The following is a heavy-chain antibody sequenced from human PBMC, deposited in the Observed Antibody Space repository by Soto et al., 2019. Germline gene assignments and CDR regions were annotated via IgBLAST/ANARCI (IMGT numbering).Heavy chain of an antibody. J-gene: IGHJ4*02. V-gene: IGHV4-31*03. CDR2: IYYSGST. D-gene: IGHD4-17*01. Sequence: QVQLQESGPGLVKPSQTLSLTCTVSGGSISSGGYYWSWIRQHPGKGLEWIGYIYYSGSTFYNPYLKSRVTISVYTSKNQFSLKLSSVTAADTAVYYCARAKGMDYGDYPLDYWGQGPQVTVSS. CDR3: ARAKGMDYGDYPLDY. CDR1: GGSISSGGYY.